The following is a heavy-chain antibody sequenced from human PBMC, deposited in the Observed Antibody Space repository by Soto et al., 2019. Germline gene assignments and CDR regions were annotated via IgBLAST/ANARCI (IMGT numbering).Heavy chain of an antibody. J-gene: IGHJ4*02. CDR2: ISGSGGST. CDR3: AKEERAYASGSYYN. Sequence: EVQLLESGGGLVQPGGSLKLSCAASGFTFSSYAMSWVRQAPGKGLEWVSAISGSGGSTHCADSVKARFTISRDNSKNTVYLQMNSLRAEDTAVYYCAKEERAYASGSYYNWGQGTLVTVSS. V-gene: IGHV3-23*01. CDR1: GFTFSSYA. D-gene: IGHD3-10*01.